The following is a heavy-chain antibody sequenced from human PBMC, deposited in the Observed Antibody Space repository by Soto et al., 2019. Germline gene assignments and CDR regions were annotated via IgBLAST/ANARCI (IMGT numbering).Heavy chain of an antibody. J-gene: IGHJ4*02. CDR2: INTDGSAT. Sequence: GGSLRLSSTASGFNFISHWMHWVRQAPGKGLVWVSRINTDGSATSYADSVKGRFTISRDNAKNTLYLQMNSLRAEDTAVYYCARDTNGLSYWGQGTLVTVSS. V-gene: IGHV3-74*01. CDR3: ARDTNGLSY. D-gene: IGHD2-8*01. CDR1: GFNFISHW.